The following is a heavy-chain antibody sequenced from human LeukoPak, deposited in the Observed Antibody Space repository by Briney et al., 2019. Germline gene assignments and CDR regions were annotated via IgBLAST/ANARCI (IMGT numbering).Heavy chain of an antibody. J-gene: IGHJ6*02. V-gene: IGHV3-23*01. CDR2: ISNSGGST. D-gene: IGHD2-21*02. CDR1: GFMFSSCA. CDR3: ARGHRGVVVTIYQYYGMDV. Sequence: GGSLRLSCAASGFMFSSCAMSWVRQAPGKGLEWVSAISNSGGSTYYADSVKGRFTISRDNSKNTLYLQMNSLRPDDTAVYYCARGHRGVVVTIYQYYGMDVCGRGTTVTVSS.